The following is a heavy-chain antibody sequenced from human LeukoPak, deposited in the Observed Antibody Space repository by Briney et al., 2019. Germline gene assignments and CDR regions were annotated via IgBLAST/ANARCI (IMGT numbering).Heavy chain of an antibody. D-gene: IGHD6-19*01. J-gene: IGHJ4*02. V-gene: IGHV3-9*01. CDR1: GFTFDDYA. Sequence: GGSLRLSCAASGFTFDDYAMHWVRQAPGKGLEWVSGISWNSGSIGYADSVKGRFTISRDNSKNTLFLQMNSLRAEDTAVYYCAKDSIGWYLGQGTLVTVSS. CDR2: ISWNSGSI. CDR3: AKDSIGWY.